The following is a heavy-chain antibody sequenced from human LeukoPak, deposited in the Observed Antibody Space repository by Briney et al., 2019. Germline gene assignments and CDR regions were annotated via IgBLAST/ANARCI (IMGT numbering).Heavy chain of an antibody. CDR3: ATYSSLNRREFQY. CDR1: GVTFSSYS. V-gene: IGHV3-48*04. D-gene: IGHD3-22*01. CDR2: ISISSSTI. Sequence: GGSLRLSCAASGVTFSSYSMNWVRQAPGKGLEWVSFISISSSTIYYADSVKSRFTISRANAKNSLYLQMNSLRAKDTDVYYCATYSSLNRREFQYWGQGTLLTVSS. J-gene: IGHJ1*01.